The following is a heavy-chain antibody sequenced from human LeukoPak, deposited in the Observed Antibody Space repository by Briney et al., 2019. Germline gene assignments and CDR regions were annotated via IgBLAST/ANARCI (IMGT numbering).Heavy chain of an antibody. J-gene: IGHJ6*03. Sequence: GGSLRLSCAASGFTFSNYAMSWVRQAPGKGLEWVSIIGYRGGSIYYAYSVQGRFTISRDNSKNTLSLQMNGLRPEDMAVYYCAKSWGYTRPYYNYMDVWGKRTTVTVSS. D-gene: IGHD3-16*02. CDR2: IGYRGGSI. V-gene: IGHV3-23*01. CDR1: GFTFSNYA. CDR3: AKSWGYTRPYYNYMDV.